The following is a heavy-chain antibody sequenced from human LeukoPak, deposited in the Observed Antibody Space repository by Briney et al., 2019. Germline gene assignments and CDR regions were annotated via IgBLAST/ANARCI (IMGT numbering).Heavy chain of an antibody. Sequence: GGSLRLSCAASGFTFSSYAMSWVRQAPGKGLEWVSAISGSGGSTYYADSVKGRFTISRDNAKNSLYLQMNSLRAEDTAMYYCARGYDISDYWGQGTVVTVSS. V-gene: IGHV3-23*01. J-gene: IGHJ4*02. CDR3: ARGYDISDY. CDR1: GFTFSSYA. CDR2: ISGSGGST. D-gene: IGHD3-9*01.